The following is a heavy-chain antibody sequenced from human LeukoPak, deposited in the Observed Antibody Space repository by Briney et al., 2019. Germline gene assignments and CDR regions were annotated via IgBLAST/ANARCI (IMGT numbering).Heavy chain of an antibody. D-gene: IGHD3-10*01. CDR3: ARSMVRGVIRYDY. CDR1: GGSISSYY. CDR2: IYYSGST. J-gene: IGHJ4*02. Sequence: TTSETLSLTCTVSGGSISSYYWSWIRQPPGKGLEWIGYIYYSGSTNYNPSLKSQVTISVDTSKNQFSLKLSSVTAADTAVYYCARSMVRGVIRYDYWGQGTLVTVSP. V-gene: IGHV4-59*01.